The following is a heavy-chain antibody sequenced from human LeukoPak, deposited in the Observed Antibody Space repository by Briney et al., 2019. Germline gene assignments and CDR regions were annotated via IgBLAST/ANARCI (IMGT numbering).Heavy chain of an antibody. CDR3: VRDNPRCCGVVPANIDDY. Sequence: GGSLRLSCEAFGFIFSRDSMNWVRQAPGKGLEWISYISHDSGVRYYADSVRGRFTISRDNAKNSLHLQMHSLRAEDTAVYYCVRDNPRCCGVVPANIDDYWGQGTLVTVSS. V-gene: IGHV3-48*01. J-gene: IGHJ4*02. D-gene: IGHD2-15*01. CDR2: ISHDSGVR. CDR1: GFIFSRDS.